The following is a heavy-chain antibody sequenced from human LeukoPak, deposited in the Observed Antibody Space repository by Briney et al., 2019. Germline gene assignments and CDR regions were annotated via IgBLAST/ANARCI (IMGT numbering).Heavy chain of an antibody. CDR1: GFTFSSYW. D-gene: IGHD3-22*01. Sequence: GGSLRLSCAASGFTFSSYWMHWVRQAAGRGVMGVARINTDGSSTSYADSVKGRFTISRDNAKNTLYLQMNSLRAEDTAVYYCAREYYYDSSGYFIWGQGTLVTVSS. J-gene: IGHJ4*02. V-gene: IGHV3-74*01. CDR3: AREYYYDSSGYFI. CDR2: INTDGSST.